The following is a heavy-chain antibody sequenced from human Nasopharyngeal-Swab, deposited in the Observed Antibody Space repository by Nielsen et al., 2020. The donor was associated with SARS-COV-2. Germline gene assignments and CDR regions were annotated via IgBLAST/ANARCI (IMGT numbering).Heavy chain of an antibody. CDR1: GFTFSSYA. CDR3: AREDGGDTMIVVVTVY. J-gene: IGHJ4*02. Sequence: GGSLRLSCAASGFTFSSYAMHWVRQAPGKGLEWVAVISYDGSNKYYADSVKGRFTISRDNSKNTLYLQMNSLRAEDTAVYYCAREDGGDTMIVVVTVYWGQGTLVTVSS. CDR2: ISYDGSNK. D-gene: IGHD3-22*01. V-gene: IGHV3-30*04.